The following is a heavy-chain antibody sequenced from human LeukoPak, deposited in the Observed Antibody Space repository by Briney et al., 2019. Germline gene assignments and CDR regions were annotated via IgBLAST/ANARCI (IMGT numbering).Heavy chain of an antibody. D-gene: IGHD3-10*01. CDR2: IYYTGTT. Sequence: TSETLSLTCTVSGDSISSGGYYWSWIRQHPGKGLEWIGCIYYTGTTYYNPSLKSRVTISVDASKNQFSLKLRSLTAADTAVYYCARDYYGSGSKFDYWGQGTLVTVSS. CDR1: GDSISSGGYY. CDR3: ARDYYGSGSKFDY. V-gene: IGHV4-31*03. J-gene: IGHJ4*02.